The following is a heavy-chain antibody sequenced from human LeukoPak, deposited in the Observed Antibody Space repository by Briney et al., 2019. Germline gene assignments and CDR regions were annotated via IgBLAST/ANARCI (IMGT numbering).Heavy chain of an antibody. J-gene: IGHJ4*02. CDR2: ISSSSSYI. D-gene: IGHD6-13*01. Sequence: GGSLRLSCAASGFTFSSYSMNWVRQAPGKGLEWLSSISSSSSYIYYADSVKGRFTISRDNAKNSLYLQMNSLRAEDTAVYYCARDGHSSSWYEFDYWGQGTLVTVSS. V-gene: IGHV3-21*01. CDR1: GFTFSSYS. CDR3: ARDGHSSSWYEFDY.